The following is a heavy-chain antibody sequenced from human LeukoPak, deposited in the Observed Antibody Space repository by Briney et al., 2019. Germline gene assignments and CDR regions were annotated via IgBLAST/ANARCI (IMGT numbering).Heavy chain of an antibody. J-gene: IGHJ3*02. CDR1: GGSISSGGYY. Sequence: PSETLSLTCTVSGGSISSGGYYWSWIRQHPGKGLGWIGYIYYSGSTYYNPSLKSRVTISVDTSKNQFSLKLSSVTAADTAVYYCARSQGTGTTGAFDIWGQGTMVTVSS. V-gene: IGHV4-31*03. D-gene: IGHD1-7*01. CDR2: IYYSGST. CDR3: ARSQGTGTTGAFDI.